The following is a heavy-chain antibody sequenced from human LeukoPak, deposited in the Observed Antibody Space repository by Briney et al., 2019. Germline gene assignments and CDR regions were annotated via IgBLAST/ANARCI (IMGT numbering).Heavy chain of an antibody. J-gene: IGHJ4*02. CDR2: LSSTGNT. D-gene: IGHD3-22*01. V-gene: IGHV3-53*01. CDR3: AKGGNRITMIVVVINPSFDY. Sequence: GGSLRLSCAASGFTVSRNYMNWVRQAPGKGLEWVSLLSSTGNTSYADSVKGRFTISRDNSKNTLYLQMNSLRAEDTAVYYCAKGGNRITMIVVVINPSFDYWGQGTLVTVSS. CDR1: GFTVSRNY.